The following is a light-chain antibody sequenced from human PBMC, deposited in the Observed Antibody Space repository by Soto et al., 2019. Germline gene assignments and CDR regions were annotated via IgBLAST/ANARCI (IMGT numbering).Light chain of an antibody. J-gene: IGKJ5*01. CDR2: EAY. CDR3: QQRHMWPIT. CDR1: QSFRXL. Sequence: VLTQSPVTLSXSPGERAKLSCRGSQSFRXLLACDQQKXGQPPRVXRDEAYNRAKGIPPRFSGSGSGTAFTPAISSLEPEDSAVYYGQQRHMWPITFGQGTRLEI. V-gene: IGKV3-11*01.